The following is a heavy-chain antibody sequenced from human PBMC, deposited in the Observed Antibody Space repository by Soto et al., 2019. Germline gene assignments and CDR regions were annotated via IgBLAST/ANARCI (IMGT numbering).Heavy chain of an antibody. J-gene: IGHJ4*02. CDR2: IYYSGST. Sequence: SETLSLTCTVSGGSISSGDYYWSWIRQPPGKGLEWIGYIYYSGSTYYNPSLKSRVTISVDTSKNQFSLKLSSVTAADTAVYYCARSNWNSHFDYWGQGTLVTVSS. CDR1: GGSISSGDYY. D-gene: IGHD1-1*01. V-gene: IGHV4-30-4*01. CDR3: ARSNWNSHFDY.